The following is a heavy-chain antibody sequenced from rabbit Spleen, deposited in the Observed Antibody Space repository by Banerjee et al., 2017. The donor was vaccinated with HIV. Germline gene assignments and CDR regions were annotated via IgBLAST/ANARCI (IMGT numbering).Heavy chain of an antibody. D-gene: IGHD4-1*01. Sequence: QEQLVESGGGLVQPEGSLTLTCKASGFDFSSNAMCWVRQTPGKGPEWIACIVDGDGTTYYASWAKGRFTISRSTSLNTVTLQMTSLTAADTATYFCARDGISFVSTGWGLTRLDLWGPGTLVTVS. V-gene: IGHV1S47*01. CDR2: IVDGDGTT. CDR3: ARDGISFVSTGWGLTRLDL. J-gene: IGHJ3*01. CDR1: GFDFSSNA.